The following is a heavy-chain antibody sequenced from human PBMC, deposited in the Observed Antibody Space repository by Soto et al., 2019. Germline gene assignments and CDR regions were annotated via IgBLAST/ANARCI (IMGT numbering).Heavy chain of an antibody. J-gene: IGHJ6*02. CDR3: AKADYDILTGQDYYGMDV. CDR2: ISYDGSNR. V-gene: IGHV3-30*18. CDR1: EFTFTSNG. D-gene: IGHD3-9*01. Sequence: GGSLRLSCAASEFTFTSNGMHWVRQAPGKGLEWVAVISYDGSNRYYTDSVKGRFTISRDNSKNTVYLQMNSLRVEDTAVYYCAKADYDILTGQDYYGMDVWGQGTTVTVSS.